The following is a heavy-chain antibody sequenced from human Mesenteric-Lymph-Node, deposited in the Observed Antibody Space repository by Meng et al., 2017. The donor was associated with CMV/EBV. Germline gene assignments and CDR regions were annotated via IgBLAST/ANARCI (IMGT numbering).Heavy chain of an antibody. CDR1: GGSISSSSYY. J-gene: IGHJ4*02. D-gene: IGHD1-26*01. CDR2: IYYSGST. Sequence: SETLSLTCTVSGGSISSSSYYWGWPRQPPGKGLEWIGSIYYSGSTYYNPSLKSRVTISVDTSKNQFSLKLGSVTAADTAVYYCARDSIVVVFCDYWGQGTLVTVSS. CDR3: ARDSIVVVFCDY. V-gene: IGHV4-39*07.